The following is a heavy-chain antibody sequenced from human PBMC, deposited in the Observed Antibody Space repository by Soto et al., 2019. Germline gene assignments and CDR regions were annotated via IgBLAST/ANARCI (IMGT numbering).Heavy chain of an antibody. Sequence: QVQLQESGPGLVKPSQTLSLTCTVSGASISSGGYYWGWIRQHPGKGLEWIGFIYYIGTSYYNPSLESRITLSVDTSKNHFSLSLTSVTAADTAVYYCARVLRDVLSDRYYWYFDLWGRGTLVTVSS. CDR1: GASISSGGYY. V-gene: IGHV4-31*03. J-gene: IGHJ2*01. CDR2: IYYIGTS. D-gene: IGHD3-16*02. CDR3: ARVLRDVLSDRYYWYFDL.